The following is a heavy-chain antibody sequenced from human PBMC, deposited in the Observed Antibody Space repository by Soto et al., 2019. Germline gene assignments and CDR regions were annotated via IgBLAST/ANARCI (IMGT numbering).Heavy chain of an antibody. CDR3: ARTNVSYYYYYGMDV. Sequence: AGGSLRLSCAASGFTFSSYSMNWVRQAPGKGLEWVSSISSSSSYIYYADSVKGRFTISRDNAKNSLYLQMNSLRAEDTAVYYCARTNVSYYYYYGMDVWGQGTTVTVSS. CDR1: GFTFSSYS. V-gene: IGHV3-21*01. CDR2: ISSSSSYI. J-gene: IGHJ6*02.